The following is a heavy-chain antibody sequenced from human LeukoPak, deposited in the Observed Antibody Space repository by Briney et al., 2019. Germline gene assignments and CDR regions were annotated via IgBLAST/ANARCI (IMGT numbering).Heavy chain of an antibody. Sequence: PGGSLRLSCAASGFTFRSYGMHWVRQAPGKGLEWVAVISSDGSNKYYADSVKGRFTISRDNSQNTVYLQMNSLRAEDTAVYYCAKGYNGYDYAFDIRGQGTMVTVSS. CDR2: ISSDGSNK. CDR3: AKGYNGYDYAFDI. D-gene: IGHD5-12*01. V-gene: IGHV3-30*18. CDR1: GFTFRSYG. J-gene: IGHJ3*02.